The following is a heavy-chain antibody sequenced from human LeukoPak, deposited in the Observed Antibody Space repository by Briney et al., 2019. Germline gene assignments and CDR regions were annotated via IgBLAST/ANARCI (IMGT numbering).Heavy chain of an antibody. CDR2: ISSSSRYI. Sequence: GGSLRLSCAASGFTFSSYNMNWVRQAPGKGLEWVSSISSSSRYIYYTDSVKGRFTISRDNAKNSLYLQMNSLRAEDTAVYYCARDLSVGSKPDLGFDYWGQGTLVTVSS. CDR3: ARDLSVGSKPDLGFDY. D-gene: IGHD1-26*01. CDR1: GFTFSSYN. J-gene: IGHJ4*02. V-gene: IGHV3-21*01.